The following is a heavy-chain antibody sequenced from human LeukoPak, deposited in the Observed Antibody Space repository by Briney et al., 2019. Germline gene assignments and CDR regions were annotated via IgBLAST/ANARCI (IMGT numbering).Heavy chain of an antibody. Sequence: ASVKVSCTASGGTFSNYNINWVRQAPGQGLEWMGWINPNSGGTNYAQKFQGRVTMTRDTSISTAYMELSRLRSDDTAVYYCARSSGIAVADYWGQGTLVTVSS. V-gene: IGHV1-2*02. CDR2: INPNSGGT. J-gene: IGHJ4*02. CDR1: GGTFSNYN. D-gene: IGHD6-19*01. CDR3: ARSSGIAVADY.